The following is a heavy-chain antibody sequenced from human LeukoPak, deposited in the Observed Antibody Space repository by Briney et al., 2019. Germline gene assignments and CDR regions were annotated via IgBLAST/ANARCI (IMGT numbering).Heavy chain of an antibody. CDR1: GFTFSSYS. CDR3: ARAGHWNDLDYYYYMAV. V-gene: IGHV3-21*01. J-gene: IGHJ6*03. CDR2: ISSGSSHI. Sequence: PGGSLRLSCAVSGFTFSSYSMNWVRQAPGKGLQWVSAISSGSSHINYADSVKGRFTISRDNAENSLYLQMNSLRAEDTAVYYCARAGHWNDLDYYYYMAVWSKGTTVTVSS. D-gene: IGHD1-1*01.